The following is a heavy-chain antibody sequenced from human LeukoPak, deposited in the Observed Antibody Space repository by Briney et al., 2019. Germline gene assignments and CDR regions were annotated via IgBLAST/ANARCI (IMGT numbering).Heavy chain of an antibody. Sequence: SETLSLTCAVYGGSFSGYYWSWIRQPPGKGLEWIGEINHSGSTNYNPSLKSRVTISVDTSKNQFSLKLSSVTAADTAVYYCARGLYYDILTATLSLWFDPWGQGTLVTVSS. D-gene: IGHD3-9*01. CDR3: ARGLYYDILTATLSLWFDP. J-gene: IGHJ5*02. CDR2: INHSGST. V-gene: IGHV4-34*01. CDR1: GGSFSGYY.